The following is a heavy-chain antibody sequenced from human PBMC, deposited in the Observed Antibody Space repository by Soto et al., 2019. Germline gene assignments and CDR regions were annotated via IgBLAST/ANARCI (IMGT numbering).Heavy chain of an antibody. CDR3: AGAFPIAVAAYFDY. Sequence: QVQLQESGPGLVKPSETLSLTCTVSGGSISSYYWSWIRQPPGKGLEWIGYLYYSGSTNYNPSLTGRVTISVHTPKNQFPLKLSSVTAADTAVYYCAGAFPIAVAAYFDYWGQGTLVTVSS. CDR2: LYYSGST. CDR1: GGSISSYY. J-gene: IGHJ4*02. D-gene: IGHD6-19*01. V-gene: IGHV4-59*01.